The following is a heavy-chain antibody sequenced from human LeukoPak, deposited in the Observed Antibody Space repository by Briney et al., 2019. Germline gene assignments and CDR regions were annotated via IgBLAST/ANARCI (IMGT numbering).Heavy chain of an antibody. J-gene: IGHJ4*02. CDR3: AKSRGSYWVPEFDF. Sequence: SGGSLRLSCAASGFTFSNYAMSWVRQAPGKGLEWVSDISGSGDSTNYADSLKGRFTNSRDNSKNTLYLQMNSLRGEDTAVYYCAKSRGSYWVPEFDFWGQGTLVTVSS. CDR2: ISGSGDST. CDR1: GFTFSNYA. D-gene: IGHD1-26*01. V-gene: IGHV3-23*01.